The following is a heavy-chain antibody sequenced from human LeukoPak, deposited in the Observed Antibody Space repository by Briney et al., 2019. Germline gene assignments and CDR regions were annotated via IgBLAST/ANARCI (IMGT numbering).Heavy chain of an antibody. Sequence: SETLSLTCTVSGGSISSYFWSWLRQPPGKGLEWIWYIWDTEVTDYYPSFMRGVSIFLGTSKNHFFFKLRSVTAADTTLYFCAGGLELSTDYAFDIWGQGTLVTVSS. CDR1: GGSISSYF. CDR2: IWDTEVT. CDR3: AGGLELSTDYAFDI. D-gene: IGHD5-24*01. J-gene: IGHJ3*02. V-gene: IGHV4-59*01.